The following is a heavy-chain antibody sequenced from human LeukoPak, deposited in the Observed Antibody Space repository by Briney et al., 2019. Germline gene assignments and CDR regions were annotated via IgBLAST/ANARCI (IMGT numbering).Heavy chain of an antibody. D-gene: IGHD3-3*01. CDR3: ARGSRFGVVGRDAFDI. V-gene: IGHV3-21*01. Sequence: PGGSLRLSCAASGFTFSRYSMNWVRQAPGKGLEWVSSISISSNYIYYADSMKGRFTISRNNAKNSLYLQMNSLRAEDTAVYYCARGSRFGVVGRDAFDIWGQGTMVTVSS. CDR1: GFTFSRYS. J-gene: IGHJ3*02. CDR2: ISISSNYI.